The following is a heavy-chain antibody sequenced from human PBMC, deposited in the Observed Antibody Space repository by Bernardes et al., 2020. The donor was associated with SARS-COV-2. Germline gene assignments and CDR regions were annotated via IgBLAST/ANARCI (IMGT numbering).Heavy chain of an antibody. Sequence: GGSLRLSCAASGFAFSNFAMHWVRQAPGKGLEWVAIISDEGRTEYNAESVKGRFTISRDNSKKTVFLQMTSLRPEDTAVYYCAREGEDSTSSYFDSWGQGTLVTVSS. CDR2: ISDEGRTE. J-gene: IGHJ4*02. CDR1: GFAFSNFA. D-gene: IGHD6-6*01. V-gene: IGHV3-30*19. CDR3: AREGEDSTSSYFDS.